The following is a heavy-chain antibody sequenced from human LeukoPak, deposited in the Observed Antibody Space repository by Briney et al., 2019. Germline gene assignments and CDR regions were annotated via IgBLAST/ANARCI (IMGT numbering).Heavy chain of an antibody. V-gene: IGHV3-23*01. CDR1: GFTFSSYA. Sequence: PGGSLRLSCAASGFTFSSYAMSWVRQAPGKGLEWVSAISGSGGSTYYADSVKGRFTISRDNSKNTLYLQMNSLRAEDTAVYYCAKSGSSSSYYYYYGMDVWGQVTTVTVYS. J-gene: IGHJ6*02. D-gene: IGHD6-6*01. CDR2: ISGSGGST. CDR3: AKSGSSSSYYYYYGMDV.